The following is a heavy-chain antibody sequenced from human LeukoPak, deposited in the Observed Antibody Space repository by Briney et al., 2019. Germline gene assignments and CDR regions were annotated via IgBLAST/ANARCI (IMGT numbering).Heavy chain of an antibody. J-gene: IGHJ4*02. Sequence: SETLSLTCTVSGGSISSYYWTWVRQPPGKGLEWIGYMYYTGSTKYNPSLKSRVSISVDTSKNQFSLTLTSVTAADTAVYYCAAVVVSGTPYFDYWGQGTLVTVSS. CDR1: GGSISSYY. V-gene: IGHV4-59*03. D-gene: IGHD2-21*02. CDR3: AAVVVSGTPYFDY. CDR2: MYYTGST.